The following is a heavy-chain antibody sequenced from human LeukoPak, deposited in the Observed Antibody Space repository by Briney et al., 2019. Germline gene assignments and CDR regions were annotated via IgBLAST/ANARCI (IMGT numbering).Heavy chain of an antibody. CDR2: ISGSGGGT. CDR1: GFTFSSYA. CDR3: ARDLGSSWYGPGGWFDP. D-gene: IGHD6-13*01. J-gene: IGHJ5*02. V-gene: IGHV3-23*01. Sequence: GGSLRLSCAASGFTFSSYAMSWVRQAPGKGLEWVSAISGSGGGTYYADSVKGRFTISRDNSKNTLYLQMNSLRAEDTAVYYCARDLGSSWYGPGGWFDPWGQGTLVTVSS.